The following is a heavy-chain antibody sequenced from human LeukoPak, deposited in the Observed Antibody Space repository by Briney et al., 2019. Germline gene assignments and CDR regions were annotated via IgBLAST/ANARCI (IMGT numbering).Heavy chain of an antibody. CDR1: GFTFSRYW. J-gene: IGHJ4*02. CDR3: ARRYYYDSSGYNFDY. D-gene: IGHD3-22*01. V-gene: IGHV3-74*01. CDR2: INSDGSST. Sequence: GGSLRLSCAASGFTFSRYWMHWVRQAPGKGLVWVSGINSDGSSTSYADSVKGRFTISRDNAKSTLYLQMNSLRAEDTAVYYCARRYYYDSSGYNFDYWGQGTLVTVSS.